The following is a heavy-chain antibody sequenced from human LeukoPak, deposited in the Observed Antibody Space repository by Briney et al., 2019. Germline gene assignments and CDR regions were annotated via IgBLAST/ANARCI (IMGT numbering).Heavy chain of an antibody. Sequence: PWGTLTLSCAASGFTFSSYSMNWVRQPPGKGLEWVSSISSSSSNIYYADSVKGRFTISRDNAKNSLYLQMNSLRAEDTAVYYCAREVCGSYYFDYWGKGTLVTVSS. J-gene: IGHJ4*02. CDR1: GFTFSSYS. CDR3: AREVCGSYYFDY. CDR2: ISSSSSNI. V-gene: IGHV3-21*01. D-gene: IGHD6-13*01.